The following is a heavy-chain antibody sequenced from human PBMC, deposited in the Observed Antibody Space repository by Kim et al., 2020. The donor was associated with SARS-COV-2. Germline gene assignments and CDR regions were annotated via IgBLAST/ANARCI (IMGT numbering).Heavy chain of an antibody. J-gene: IGHJ4*02. CDR3: ARGGFGSSRFWIY. CDR2: IKQDGSGK. Sequence: GGSLRLSCAASGFTFSDYWMTWVRQAPGKGPEWVANIKQDGSGKYFVDSILGRFTISRDNAKNSLYLQMNSLRVEDTAVYYCARGGFGSSRFWIYWGQG. V-gene: IGHV3-7*01. CDR1: GFTFSDYW. D-gene: IGHD6-13*01.